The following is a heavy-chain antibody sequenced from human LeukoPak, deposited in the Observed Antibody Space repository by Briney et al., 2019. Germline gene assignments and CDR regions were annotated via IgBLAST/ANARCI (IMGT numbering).Heavy chain of an antibody. V-gene: IGHV4-59*12. Sequence: SETLSLTCTVSGGSISSYYWSWIRQPPGKGLEWIGYIYYSGSTNYNPSLKSRVTISVDTSKNQFSLKLSSVTAADTAVYYCAKDRKVHEYWGQGTLVTVSS. CDR3: AKDRKVHEY. CDR1: GGSISSYY. CDR2: IYYSGST. J-gene: IGHJ4*02.